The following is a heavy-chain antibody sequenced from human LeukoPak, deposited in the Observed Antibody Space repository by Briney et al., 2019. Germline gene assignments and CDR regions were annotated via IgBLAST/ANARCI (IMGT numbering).Heavy chain of an antibody. V-gene: IGHV4-34*01. J-gene: IGHJ5*02. D-gene: IGHD4-11*01. Sequence: PSETLSLTCAVCGGSFSGYYWSWIRQPPGKGLEWIGEINHSGSTNYNPSLKSRVTISVDTSKNQFSLKLSSVTAADTAVYYCARGRSYSNYRIGGFDPWGQGTLVTVSS. CDR1: GGSFSGYY. CDR2: INHSGST. CDR3: ARGRSYSNYRIGGFDP.